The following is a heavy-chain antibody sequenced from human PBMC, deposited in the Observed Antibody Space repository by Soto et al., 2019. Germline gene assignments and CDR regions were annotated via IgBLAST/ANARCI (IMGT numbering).Heavy chain of an antibody. D-gene: IGHD1-26*01. CDR2: ISYDGSNK. Sequence: PGGSLRLSCAASGFNFSNYGMHWVRQAPGKGLEWVAVISYDGSNKYYVDSVKGRFTISRDNSKNTLYLQMNSLRPEDTAVFYCAKGGVVGAISTYFEYWGQGTLVTVSS. CDR1: GFNFSNYG. J-gene: IGHJ4*02. V-gene: IGHV3-30*18. CDR3: AKGGVVGAISTYFEY.